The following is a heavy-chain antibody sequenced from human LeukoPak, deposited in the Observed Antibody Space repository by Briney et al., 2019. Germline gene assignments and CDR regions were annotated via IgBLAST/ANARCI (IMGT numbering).Heavy chain of an antibody. Sequence: TGGSLRLSCAASGFTFSSYSMNWVRQAPGKGLEWVSSISSSSSYIYYADSVKGRFTISRDNSKNTLYLQMNSLRAEDTAVYYCAKHGALVVVTAVGAAFDIWGQGTMVTVSS. CDR1: GFTFSSYS. J-gene: IGHJ3*02. V-gene: IGHV3-21*04. CDR3: AKHGALVVVTAVGAAFDI. D-gene: IGHD2-21*02. CDR2: ISSSSSYI.